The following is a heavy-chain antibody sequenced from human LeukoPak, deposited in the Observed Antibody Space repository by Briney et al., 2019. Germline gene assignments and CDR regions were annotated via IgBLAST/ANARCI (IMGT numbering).Heavy chain of an antibody. Sequence: SETLSLTCTLSGDSITSGSYYWTWLRQPAGKGLEYIGRSHVSGSTNYNPSLKSRITISVDASKNQISLKLTSVTAADTAVYYCARDLYSSRTNDAFVIWGQGTVVTVSS. CDR3: ARDLYSSRTNDAFVI. CDR2: SHVSGST. D-gene: IGHD6-13*01. CDR1: GDSITSGSYY. V-gene: IGHV4-61*02. J-gene: IGHJ3*02.